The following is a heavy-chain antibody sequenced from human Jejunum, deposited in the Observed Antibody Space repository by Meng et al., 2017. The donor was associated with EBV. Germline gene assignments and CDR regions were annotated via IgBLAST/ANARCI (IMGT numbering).Heavy chain of an antibody. V-gene: IGHV3-23*01. Sequence: VQPLESGGGLVRPGRSRRLSCAASGFTFSSYDLSWVRQAPGKGLEWVSSITGGGGGTYYADSVKGRFTVSRDNSKNTLYLQLNSLRADDTAIYYCANTYNFQYWGQGTLVTVSS. CDR3: ANTYNFQY. J-gene: IGHJ4*02. CDR1: GFTFSSYD. D-gene: IGHD4-11*01. CDR2: ITGGGGGT.